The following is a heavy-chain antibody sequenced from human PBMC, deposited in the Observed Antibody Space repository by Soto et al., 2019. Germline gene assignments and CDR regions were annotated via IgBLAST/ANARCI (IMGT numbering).Heavy chain of an antibody. J-gene: IGHJ4*02. CDR3: AGSPCGHHVTYDY. CDR2: MYNSGST. V-gene: IGHV4-59*08. CDR1: GAAISAYY. Sequence: SVTLSLTRIISGAAISAYYWIWICQHPGKGLEWIGYMYNSGSTNYNPALKSRVTISVDTSKNQFSLKLSSVTAADTAVYYCAGSPCGHHVTYDYWSQRTPVTVS. D-gene: IGHD2-21*01.